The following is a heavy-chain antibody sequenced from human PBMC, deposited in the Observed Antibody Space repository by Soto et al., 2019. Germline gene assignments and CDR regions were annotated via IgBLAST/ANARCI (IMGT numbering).Heavy chain of an antibody. CDR2: INPAYGNT. CDR1: GYTFSSNA. V-gene: IGHV1-3*05. Sequence: QVQLVQSGAEEKKPGASVRVSCTASGYTFSSNAIHWVRQAPGQRLEWMGWINPAYGNTKYSQKLQGRLTITRDTSASTANMELSSLKSEDTAVYYCARIVYASSGYNRYFDYWGQGNLVTVSS. D-gene: IGHD3-22*01. CDR3: ARIVYASSGYNRYFDY. J-gene: IGHJ4*02.